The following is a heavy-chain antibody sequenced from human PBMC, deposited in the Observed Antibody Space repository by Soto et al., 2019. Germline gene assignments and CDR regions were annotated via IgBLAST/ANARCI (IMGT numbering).Heavy chain of an antibody. J-gene: IGHJ4*02. CDR2: ISGSGGTT. CDR1: GFTFSRYA. CDR3: EKDLTAYCAGECRNDY. D-gene: IGHD2-21*01. Sequence: GGSLRLSCAASGFTFSRYAMSWVRQAPGMGLQWVSVISGSGGTTYYADSVKGRFIISRDNSKATLSLQMNSLRAEDTDVYYCEKDLTAYCAGECRNDYWGQGSLVTVS. V-gene: IGHV3-23*01.